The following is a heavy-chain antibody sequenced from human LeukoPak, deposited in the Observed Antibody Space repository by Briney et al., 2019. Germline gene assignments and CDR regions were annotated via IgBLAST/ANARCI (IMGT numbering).Heavy chain of an antibody. J-gene: IGHJ5*02. D-gene: IGHD3-10*01. CDR1: GFTFSSYS. Sequence: GGSLRLSCAASGFTFSSYSMNWVRQAPGKGLEWVSSISSSSSYIYYADSVKGRFTISRDNAKNSLYLQMSSLRAEDTAVYYCARERITMVRGVIGNWFDPWGQGTLVTVSS. V-gene: IGHV3-21*01. CDR2: ISSSSSYI. CDR3: ARERITMVRGVIGNWFDP.